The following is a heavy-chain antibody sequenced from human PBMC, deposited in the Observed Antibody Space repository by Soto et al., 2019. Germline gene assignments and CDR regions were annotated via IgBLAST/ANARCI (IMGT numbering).Heavy chain of an antibody. Sequence: SEPLSHTRTGSSGSISSSNYYRGWVRQPPGKGLEWIGSIYYSGSTYYNPSLKSRVTISVDTSKNQFSLKLSSVTAADTAVYYCARRGYCSSTHRYDYWGHGTLVTVSS. V-gene: IGHV4-39*01. CDR3: ARRGYCSSTHRYDY. D-gene: IGHD2-2*01. J-gene: IGHJ4*01. CDR1: SGSISSSNYY. CDR2: IYYSGST.